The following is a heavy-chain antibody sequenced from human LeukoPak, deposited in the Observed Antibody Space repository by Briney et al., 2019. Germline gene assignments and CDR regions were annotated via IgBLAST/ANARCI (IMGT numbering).Heavy chain of an antibody. CDR1: GHSISSGYY. D-gene: IGHD4-11*01. J-gene: IGHJ6*03. CDR2: MYHRGST. Sequence: SETLSLTCSVSGHSISSGYYWGWIRQPPGKGLEWIGAMYHRGSTYYNPSLKSRVTMSGDTSKNHFSLKLSSVIAADAAVYYCARHRGDNSNPRYYFYYMDVWGKGTTVTVSS. CDR3: ARHRGDNSNPRYYFYYMDV. V-gene: IGHV4-38-2*01.